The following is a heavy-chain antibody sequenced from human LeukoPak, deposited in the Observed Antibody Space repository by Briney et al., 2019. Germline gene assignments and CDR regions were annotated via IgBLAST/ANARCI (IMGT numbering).Heavy chain of an antibody. D-gene: IGHD2-15*01. Sequence: GGSLRLSCAASGFTFSRYWMTWVRQSPGKGLEWVVNINQDGSEKYYGDSVTGRFTISRDNAENSLFLQMNSLRADDTGVYYCARAREAPANVFPDHWGQGVVVTVSS. J-gene: IGHJ4*02. CDR2: INQDGSEK. V-gene: IGHV3-7*01. CDR3: ARAREAPANVFPDH. CDR1: GFTFSRYW.